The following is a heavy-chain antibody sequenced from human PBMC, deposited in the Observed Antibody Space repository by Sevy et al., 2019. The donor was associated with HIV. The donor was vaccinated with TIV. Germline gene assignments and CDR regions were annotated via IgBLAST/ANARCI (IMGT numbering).Heavy chain of an antibody. Sequence: GGSLRLSCAASGFTFSSYWMSWVRQAPGKGLEWVANIKQDGSEKYYVDSVKGRFTISRDNAKNSLYLQMNSLRAEDTAVYYCARDKDYYGSGSPLVDYWGQGTLVTVSS. CDR1: GFTFSSYW. CDR3: ARDKDYYGSGSPLVDY. J-gene: IGHJ4*02. CDR2: IKQDGSEK. D-gene: IGHD3-10*01. V-gene: IGHV3-7*01.